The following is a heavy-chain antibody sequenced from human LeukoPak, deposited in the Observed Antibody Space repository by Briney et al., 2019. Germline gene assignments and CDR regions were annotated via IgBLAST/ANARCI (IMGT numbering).Heavy chain of an antibody. D-gene: IGHD2-15*01. CDR3: AKEVVVVVAATRFDP. Sequence: GGSLRLSCAASGFSFSSSGMHWVRQAPGGGLEWVAVLSHDGSYEQCADSVKGRFTISRDNSKNTLYLQMNSLRVEDTAVYYCAKEVVVVVAATRFDPWGQGTLVTVSS. CDR2: LSHDGSYE. CDR1: GFSFSSSG. J-gene: IGHJ5*02. V-gene: IGHV3-30*18.